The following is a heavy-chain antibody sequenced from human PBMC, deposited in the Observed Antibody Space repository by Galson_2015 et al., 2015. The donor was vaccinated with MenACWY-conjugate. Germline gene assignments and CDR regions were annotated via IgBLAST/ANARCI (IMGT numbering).Heavy chain of an antibody. CDR1: GGSIRSYY. V-gene: IGHV4-59*01. D-gene: IGHD6-13*01. Sequence: SETLSLTCTVSGGSIRSYYWGWIRQPPGKGLEWIGYIDYSGSANYNPSLKSRVTISVDTSKNKFSLKVTSVTAADTAIYHCARLSAAALDYWGQGTLVTVSS. CDR2: IDYSGSA. CDR3: ARLSAAALDY. J-gene: IGHJ4*02.